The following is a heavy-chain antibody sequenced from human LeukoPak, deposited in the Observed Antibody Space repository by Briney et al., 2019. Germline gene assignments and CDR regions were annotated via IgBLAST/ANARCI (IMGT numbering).Heavy chain of an antibody. D-gene: IGHD3-22*01. J-gene: IGHJ3*01. Sequence: SQTLSLTCTVSGGSLSSGIYSWSWIRQPPGTGLEWIGYIYHSGSTYYNPSLKSRVTISVDTSKNQFSLKLSSVTAADTAVYYCARLTGHYYDSSGYSPGAFDFWGQGTMVTVSS. CDR3: ARLTGHYYDSSGYSPGAFDF. V-gene: IGHV4-30-2*03. CDR2: IYHSGST. CDR1: GGSLSSGIYS.